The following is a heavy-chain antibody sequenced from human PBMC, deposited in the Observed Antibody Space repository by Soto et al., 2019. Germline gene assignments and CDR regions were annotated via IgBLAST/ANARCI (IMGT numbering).Heavy chain of an antibody. J-gene: IGHJ6*02. V-gene: IGHV5-51*01. D-gene: IGHD1-26*01. CDR3: ARRRGSGSDYYYNYGMGV. CDR2: IYPGDSEI. CDR1: GYIFSRYW. Sequence: GEPLKISCNGSGYIFSRYWIGWVRQMPGKGLEWMGIIYPGDSEIRYSPSFQGQVTISADTSISTAYLQWSSLKASDTAIYYCARRRGSGSDYYYNYGMGVWGQGTTVTVSS.